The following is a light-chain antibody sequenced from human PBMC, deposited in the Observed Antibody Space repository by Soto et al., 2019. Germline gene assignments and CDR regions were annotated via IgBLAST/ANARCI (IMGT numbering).Light chain of an antibody. V-gene: IGKV3-11*01. CDR3: QQRSNLPPT. Sequence: DIVLTQSPATLSLSPEERATLSCRASESVSTYLAWYQQQPGQAPRLFMYDASSRAAGSPDRFSGSGSGTDFTLTISSLEPEDFAVYYCQQRSNLPPTFGQGTRLEIK. CDR2: DAS. J-gene: IGKJ5*01. CDR1: ESVSTY.